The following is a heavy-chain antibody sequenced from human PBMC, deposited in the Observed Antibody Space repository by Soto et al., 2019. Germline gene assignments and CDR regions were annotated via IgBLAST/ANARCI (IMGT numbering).Heavy chain of an antibody. Sequence: ASVKVSCKTSGYSFTKYGSHWVRQAPGQRLEWMGWINPGNGDTKYSQKFQGRVTITRDTSATTAYMELSSLRSEDSAVSYCARTDCSSTSCYNYYYYGMDVWGQGTTVTVSS. CDR3: ARTDCSSTSCYNYYYYGMDV. V-gene: IGHV1-3*01. CDR1: GYSFTKYG. D-gene: IGHD2-2*01. CDR2: INPGNGDT. J-gene: IGHJ6*02.